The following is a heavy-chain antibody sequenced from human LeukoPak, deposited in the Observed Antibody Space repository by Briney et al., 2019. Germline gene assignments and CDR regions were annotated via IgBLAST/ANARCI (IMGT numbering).Heavy chain of an antibody. J-gene: IGHJ6*02. D-gene: IGHD5-18*01. CDR3: TRGPIRLWIHNGMDA. CDR1: GFTFGDHA. CDR2: IRSKAYGGTT. V-gene: IGHV3-49*04. Sequence: GGSLRLSCTSSGFTFGDHAMSWVRQAPGKGLEWVGFIRSKAYGGTTEYAASVKGRFTISRDDSRSIAYLQMNSTKTEDTAVQYCTRGPIRLWIHNGMDAWGQGTTVTASS.